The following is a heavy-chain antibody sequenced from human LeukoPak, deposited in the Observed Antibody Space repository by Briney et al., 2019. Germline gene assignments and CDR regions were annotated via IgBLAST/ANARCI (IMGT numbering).Heavy chain of an antibody. J-gene: IGHJ2*01. D-gene: IGHD4-23*01. CDR2: IYYSGST. Sequence: SETLSLTCTVSGGSISSYYWSWIRQPPGKGLEWIWYIYYSGSTNYNPSLKSRVTISVDTSKNQFSLKLSSVTAADTAVYYCARHWPYGGNSNWYFDLWGRGTLVTVSS. CDR1: GGSISSYY. CDR3: ARHWPYGGNSNWYFDL. V-gene: IGHV4-59*08.